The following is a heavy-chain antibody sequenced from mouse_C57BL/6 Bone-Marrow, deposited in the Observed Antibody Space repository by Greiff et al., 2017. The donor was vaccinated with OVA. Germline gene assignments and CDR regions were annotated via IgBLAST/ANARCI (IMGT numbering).Heavy chain of an antibody. CDR3: ARHGDYYGSSYPSWFAY. CDR1: GYTFTEYT. V-gene: IGHV1-62-2*01. J-gene: IGHJ3*01. Sequence: VQLQESGAELVKPGASVKLSCKASGYTFTEYTIHWVKQRSGQGLEWIGWFYPGSGSIKYNEKFKDKATLTADKSSSTVYMELSRLTSEDSAVYFCARHGDYYGSSYPSWFAYWGQGTLVTVSA. D-gene: IGHD1-1*01. CDR2: FYPGSGSI.